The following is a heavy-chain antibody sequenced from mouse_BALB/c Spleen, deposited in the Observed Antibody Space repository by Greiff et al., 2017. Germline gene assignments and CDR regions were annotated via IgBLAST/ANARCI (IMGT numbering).Heavy chain of an antibody. D-gene: IGHD2-13*01. V-gene: IGHV8-12*01. CDR2: IYWDDDK. Sequence: QVTLKVSGPGILQPSQTLSLTCSFSGFSLSTSGMGVSWIRQPSGKGLEWLAHIYWDDDKRYNPSLKSRLTISKDTSRNQVFLKITRVDTADTATYSTARRLLICDSGFDYWGQGTTLTVSS. J-gene: IGHJ2*01. CDR1: GFSLSTSGMG. CDR3: ARRLLICDSGFDY.